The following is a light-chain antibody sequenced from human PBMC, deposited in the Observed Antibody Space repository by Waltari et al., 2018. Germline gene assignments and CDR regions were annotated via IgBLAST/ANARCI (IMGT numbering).Light chain of an antibody. V-gene: IGLV2-14*01. J-gene: IGLJ2*01. CDR1: RRDVGGYNL. Sequence: QSALTQPASVSGSPGRSHTISCTGPRRDVGGYNLFPWYHQHPGTPPKLMIYEVINRPSGVSNRFSGSKSGNTASLTISGLQAEDEADYYCSSYTSSSTVVFGGGTKLTVL. CDR2: EVI. CDR3: SSYTSSSTVV.